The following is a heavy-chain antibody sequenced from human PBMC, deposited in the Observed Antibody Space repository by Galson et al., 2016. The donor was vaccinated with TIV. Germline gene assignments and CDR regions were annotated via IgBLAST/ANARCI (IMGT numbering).Heavy chain of an antibody. V-gene: IGHV3-30*02. D-gene: IGHD2-8*01. J-gene: IGHJ4*02. Sequence: SLRLSCAVSTFTFRSYGMHWVRQAPGKGLEWVAFIRHDGSERFHPDSVKGRFTISSDNSKNTLDLQMNSLRAEDTAVYYCVKDRGYAENRGAFDYWGQGILVTVSS. CDR1: TFTFRSYG. CDR2: IRHDGSER. CDR3: VKDRGYAENRGAFDY.